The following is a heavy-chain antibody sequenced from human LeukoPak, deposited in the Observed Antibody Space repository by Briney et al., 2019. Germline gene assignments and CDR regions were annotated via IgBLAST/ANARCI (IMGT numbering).Heavy chain of an antibody. Sequence: GGSLRLSCAASGFTFSSYSMNWVRQAPGKGLEWVSYISSSSSTIYYADSVKGRFTISRDNAKNSLYLQMNSLRAEDTAVYYCARDSGVTYYDFWSGYSPDAFDIWGQGTMVTVSS. CDR3: ARDSGVTYYDFWSGYSPDAFDI. J-gene: IGHJ3*02. CDR1: GFTFSSYS. CDR2: ISSSSSTI. V-gene: IGHV3-48*01. D-gene: IGHD3-3*01.